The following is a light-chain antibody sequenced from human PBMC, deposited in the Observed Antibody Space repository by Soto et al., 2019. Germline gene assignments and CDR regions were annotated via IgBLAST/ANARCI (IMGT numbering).Light chain of an antibody. Sequence: DIQMTQSPSTLSASVGDRVTITCRASQSISSWLAWYQQKPGKAPKLLIYDAYSLESGTPSRFSGRRSGTDFTLTINSLQPEDFATYSCQQSYNSPQTFGQGTKVEIK. V-gene: IGKV1-39*01. CDR3: QQSYNSPQT. J-gene: IGKJ1*01. CDR1: QSISSW. CDR2: DAY.